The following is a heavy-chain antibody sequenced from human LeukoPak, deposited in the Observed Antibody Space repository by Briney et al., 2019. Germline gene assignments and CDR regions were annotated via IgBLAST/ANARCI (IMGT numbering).Heavy chain of an antibody. V-gene: IGHV3-9*01. Sequence: PGRSLRLSCAASGFTFDDYAMHWVRQAPGKGLEWVSGISWNSGSIGYADSVKGRFTISRDNAKNSLYLQMNSLRAEDTAVYYCAKDCRDGANYYYYMDVWGKGTTVTVSS. CDR2: ISWNSGSI. CDR1: GFTFDDYA. D-gene: IGHD4/OR15-4a*01. J-gene: IGHJ6*03. CDR3: AKDCRDGANYYYYMDV.